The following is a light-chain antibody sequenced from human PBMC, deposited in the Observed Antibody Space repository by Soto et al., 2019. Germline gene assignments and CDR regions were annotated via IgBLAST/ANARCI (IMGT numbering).Light chain of an antibody. CDR3: QQYGSSPWT. CDR2: GAS. CDR1: QSVSSSY. V-gene: IGKV3-20*01. J-gene: IGKJ1*01. Sequence: EIVLTQSPGTLSLSPGERATLSCRASQSVSSSYLAWYQQKPGQAPRPLIYGASSRAIGIPDRFSGSGSGKDFTLTISILEPEDFAVYYCQQYGSSPWTFGQGTKVDIK.